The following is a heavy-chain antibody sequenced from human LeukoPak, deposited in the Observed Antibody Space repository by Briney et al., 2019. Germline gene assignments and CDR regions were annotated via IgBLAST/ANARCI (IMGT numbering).Heavy chain of an antibody. Sequence: SQTLSLTCAISGDSVSSNSAAWNRIRQSPSRGLESLGRTYYRSKWYNDYAVSVKSRITINPDTSKNQFSLQLNSVTPEDTAVYYCARTPVVAAQDFDYWGQGTLVTVSS. V-gene: IGHV6-1*01. J-gene: IGHJ4*02. D-gene: IGHD2-15*01. CDR2: TYYRSKWYN. CDR1: GDSVSSNSAA. CDR3: ARTPVVAAQDFDY.